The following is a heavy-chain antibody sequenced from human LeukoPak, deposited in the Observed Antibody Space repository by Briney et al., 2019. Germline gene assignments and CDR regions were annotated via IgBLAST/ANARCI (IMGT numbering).Heavy chain of an antibody. J-gene: IGHJ5*02. CDR1: GGSISTGTYY. CDR2: IYSSRST. Sequence: SETLSLTCTVTGGSISTGTYYWSWIRQPAGKGLEWIGRIYSSRSTNYNPSLKSRVTISTDTSKNQFSLNLSSVTAADTAVYYCARGRLTWDHCWFDPWGQGALVTVSS. CDR3: ARGRLTWDHCWFDP. D-gene: IGHD1-26*01. V-gene: IGHV4-61*02.